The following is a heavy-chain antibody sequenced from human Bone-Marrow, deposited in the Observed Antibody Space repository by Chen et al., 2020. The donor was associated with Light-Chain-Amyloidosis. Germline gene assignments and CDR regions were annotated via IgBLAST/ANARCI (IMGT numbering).Heavy chain of an antibody. CDR2: LNPNSVGT. Sequence: QVQLVQSGAEVKKPGASVKVSCKASGYTFTGYYMHWVRQAPGQGLEWMGWLNPNSVGTNFAQKFQGRFTMTRATSISTAYMELSRLRSDDTAVYYCARGVERGYSGYESTNFDYWGQGTLVTVSS. J-gene: IGHJ4*02. CDR1: GYTFTGYY. CDR3: ARGVERGYSGYESTNFDY. D-gene: IGHD5-12*01. V-gene: IGHV1-2*02.